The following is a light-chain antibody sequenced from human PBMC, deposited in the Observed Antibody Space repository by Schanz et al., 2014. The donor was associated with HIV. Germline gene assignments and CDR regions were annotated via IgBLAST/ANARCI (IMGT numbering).Light chain of an antibody. Sequence: QSALTQPASVSGSPGQSIAISCTGTNNDVGAYNCVSWYQQLPGTAPKVMIYDVSNRPSGVSDRFSGSKSGNTASLTISGLQSEDGGDYYCAAWDDSLNAVLFGGGTKVTVL. CDR1: NNDVGAYNC. CDR3: AAWDDSLNAVL. CDR2: DVS. J-gene: IGLJ2*01. V-gene: IGLV2-14*03.